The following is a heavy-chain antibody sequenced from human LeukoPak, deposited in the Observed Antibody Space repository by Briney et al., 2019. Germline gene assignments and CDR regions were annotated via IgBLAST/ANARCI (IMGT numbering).Heavy chain of an antibody. CDR3: ARHSYGTFDY. Sequence: SSETLSLTCTVSGDSINTKNYYWGWIRQPPGKGLEWIGSIYYSGNTYYNPSLKSRVTLSIDTSKNQFSLRLSPVTAADTAVYHCARHSYGTFDYWGQGTLVTVSS. V-gene: IGHV4-39*01. J-gene: IGHJ4*02. CDR1: GDSINTKNYY. D-gene: IGHD5-18*01. CDR2: IYYSGNT.